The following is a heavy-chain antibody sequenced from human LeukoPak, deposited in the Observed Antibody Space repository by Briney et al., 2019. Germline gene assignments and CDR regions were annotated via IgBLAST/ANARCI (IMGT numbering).Heavy chain of an antibody. CDR1: RFTFSSYE. D-gene: IGHD2-8*01. J-gene: IGHJ3*02. V-gene: IGHV3-48*03. CDR3: AREDTGVAFDI. CDR2: ISGSGIK. Sequence: PGGSLRLSCAASRFTFSSYEMNWVRQAPGXGLEWVSYISGSGIKHYADSVKGRFTISRDNAKNSLYLQVNSLRVEDTAVYYCAREDTGVAFDIWGQGTTVTV.